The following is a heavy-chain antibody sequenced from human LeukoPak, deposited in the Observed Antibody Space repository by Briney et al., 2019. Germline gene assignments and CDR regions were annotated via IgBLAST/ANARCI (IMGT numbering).Heavy chain of an antibody. CDR2: INPNSGGT. D-gene: IGHD3-3*01. CDR3: ARESQGLLGFWSGYPHMDV. J-gene: IGHJ6*03. V-gene: IGHV1-2*02. Sequence: ASVKVSCKASGYTFTGYYMHWVRQAPGQGLEWMGWINPNSGGTNYAQKLQGRVTMTTDTSTSTAYMELRSLRSDDTAVYYCARESQGLLGFWSGYPHMDVWGKGTTVTVSS. CDR1: GYTFTGYY.